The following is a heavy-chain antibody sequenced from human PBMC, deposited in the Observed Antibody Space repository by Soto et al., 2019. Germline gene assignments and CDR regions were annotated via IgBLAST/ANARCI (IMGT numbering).Heavy chain of an antibody. J-gene: IGHJ2*01. Sequence: GELQQWGTGLLKPSETLSLNCSVYGGSSRAYHWSWIRQFPGEGLEWIGEFSYSGSLNYNPSLTGCVAVSLDTSTNHFSLTMTSVTAADTAVYFCAGGPRYWSFALWGRGTLVTVS. V-gene: IGHV4-34*01. D-gene: IGHD1-20*01. CDR2: FSYSGSL. CDR3: AGGPRYWSFAL. CDR1: GGSSRAYH.